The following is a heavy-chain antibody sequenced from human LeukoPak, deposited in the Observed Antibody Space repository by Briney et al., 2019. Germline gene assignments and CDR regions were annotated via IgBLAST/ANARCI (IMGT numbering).Heavy chain of an antibody. V-gene: IGHV3-30*10. Sequence: GKSLRLSCATSGFPFVAYALRWVRQAPGKGLEWVAVISSDTTNKYYMDSVKGRFTISRDNSKNTLYLQMDSLRLEDTAVYYCARLAAASPGYWGQGTLVTVSS. CDR2: ISSDTTNK. CDR1: GFPFVAYA. J-gene: IGHJ4*02. CDR3: ARLAAASPGY. D-gene: IGHD3-16*01.